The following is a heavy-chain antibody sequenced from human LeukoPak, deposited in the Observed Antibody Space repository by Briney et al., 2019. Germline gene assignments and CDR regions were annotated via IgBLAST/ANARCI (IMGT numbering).Heavy chain of an antibody. J-gene: IGHJ4*02. D-gene: IGHD5-12*01. CDR3: AKITDSGYDSHFDY. CDR2: IIPIFGTA. V-gene: IGHV1-69*01. CDR1: GGTFSSYA. Sequence: GSSVKVSCKASGGTFSSYAISWVRQAPGQGLEWMGGIIPIFGTANYAQKFQGRVTITADESTSTAYMELRSLRSDDTAVYYCAKITDSGYDSHFDYWGQGTLVTVSS.